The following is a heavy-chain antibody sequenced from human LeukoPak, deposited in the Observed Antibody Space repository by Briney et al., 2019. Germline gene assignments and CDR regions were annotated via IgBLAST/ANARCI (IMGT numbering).Heavy chain of an antibody. V-gene: IGHV3-53*01. D-gene: IGHD5-18*01. J-gene: IGHJ4*02. CDR3: AKKRGYNYGYDY. Sequence: GGSLRLSCAASGFTVSSGYMSWVRQAPGKGLEWVSVTYAGGSTYYADSVKGRFTISRDNSKNTLYLQLNSLRAEDTAVYYCAKKRGYNYGYDYWGQGTLVTVSS. CDR1: GFTVSSGY. CDR2: TYAGGST.